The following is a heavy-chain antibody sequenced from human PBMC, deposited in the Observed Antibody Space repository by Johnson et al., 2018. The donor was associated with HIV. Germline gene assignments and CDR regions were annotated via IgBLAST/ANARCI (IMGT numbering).Heavy chain of an antibody. V-gene: IGHV3-72*01. CDR1: GFTFSDHY. J-gene: IGHJ3*02. CDR3: ARGDCSSTSCPRNAFDI. CDR2: TRNKANSYTT. D-gene: IGHD2-2*01. Sequence: VQLVESGGGMVQPGRSLRLSCAASGFTFSDHYMDWVRQAPGKGLEWVGRTRNKANSYTTEYAASVKGRFTISRDDSKNSLYLQMNSLKTEDTAVYYCARGDCSSTSCPRNAFDIWGQGTMVTVSS.